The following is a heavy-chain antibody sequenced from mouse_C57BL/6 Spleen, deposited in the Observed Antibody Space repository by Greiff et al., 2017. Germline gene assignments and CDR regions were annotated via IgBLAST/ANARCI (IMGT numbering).Heavy chain of an antibody. D-gene: IGHD2-1*01. Sequence: EVKLVESGPGLVKPSQSLSLTCSVTGYSITSGYYWNWIRQFPGNKLEWMGYISYDGSNNYNPSLKNRISITRDTSKNQFFLKLNSVTTEDTATYYCARVGGNYGFDYWGQGTTLTVSS. CDR1: GYSITSGYY. CDR3: ARVGGNYGFDY. CDR2: ISYDGSN. J-gene: IGHJ2*01. V-gene: IGHV3-6*01.